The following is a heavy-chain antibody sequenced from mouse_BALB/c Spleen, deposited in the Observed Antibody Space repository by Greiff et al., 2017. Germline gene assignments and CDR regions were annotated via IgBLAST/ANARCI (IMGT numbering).Heavy chain of an antibody. Sequence: EVQRVESGGGLVQPGGSRKLSCAASGFTFSSFGMHWVRQAPEKGLEWVAYISSGSSTIYYPDTVTGRFTISRDNAKNTLYLEMSSLRSEDTAMYYCAREGYGNYVGYFDVWGAGTTVTVSS. CDR3: AREGYGNYVGYFDV. D-gene: IGHD2-1*01. J-gene: IGHJ1*01. CDR2: ISSGSSTI. V-gene: IGHV5-17*02. CDR1: GFTFSSFG.